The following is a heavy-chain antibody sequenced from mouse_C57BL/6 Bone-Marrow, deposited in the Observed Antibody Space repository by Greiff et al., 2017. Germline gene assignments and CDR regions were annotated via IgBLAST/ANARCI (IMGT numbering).Heavy chain of an antibody. CDR2: IDPEDGET. Sequence: VQLQQSGAELVKPGASVKLSCTASGFNIKDYYIHWVKQRTEQGLEWIGRIDPEDGETKYAPKFQDKATITADTSSHTAYLQRSSLTSEDTAVYYCTRSLIYYGTNYWGQGTTLTVSS. J-gene: IGHJ2*01. CDR3: TRSLIYYGTNY. V-gene: IGHV14-2*01. D-gene: IGHD1-1*01. CDR1: GFNIKDYY.